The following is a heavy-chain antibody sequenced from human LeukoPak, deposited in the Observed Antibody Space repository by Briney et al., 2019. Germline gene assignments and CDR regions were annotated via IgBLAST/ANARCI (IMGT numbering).Heavy chain of an antibody. V-gene: IGHV3-74*01. J-gene: IGHJ4*02. Sequence: PGGSLRLSCEASGFTLSSYWMHWVRQAPGKGLVWVSRINSDGSTTNYADSVKGRFTISRDNAKDSLYLQMSSLRDEDTAVYYCARDSGYSYADDYWGQGTLVTVSS. CDR3: ARDSGYSYADDY. D-gene: IGHD5-18*01. CDR1: GFTLSSYW. CDR2: INSDGSTT.